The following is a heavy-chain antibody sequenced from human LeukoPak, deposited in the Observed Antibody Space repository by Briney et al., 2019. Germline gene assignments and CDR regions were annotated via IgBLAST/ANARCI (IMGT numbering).Heavy chain of an antibody. J-gene: IGHJ6*02. V-gene: IGHV4-34*01. D-gene: IGHD2-15*01. CDR1: GGSFSGYY. Sequence: SETLSLTCAVYGGSFSGYYWSWIRQPPGKGLEWIGEINHSGSTNYNPSLKSRVTISVDTSKNQFSLKLSSVTAADTAVYYCARDRLVGVSCSGGSCYPPLFYYGMDVWGQGTTVTVSS. CDR3: ARDRLVGVSCSGGSCYPPLFYYGMDV. CDR2: INHSGST.